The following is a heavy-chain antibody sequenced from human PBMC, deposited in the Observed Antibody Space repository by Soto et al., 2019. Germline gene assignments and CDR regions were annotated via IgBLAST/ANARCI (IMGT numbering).Heavy chain of an antibody. J-gene: IGHJ4*02. D-gene: IGHD6-19*01. CDR1: GYSFTRYW. CDR3: ARHAGYSSGWYDSGY. V-gene: IGHV5-51*01. Sequence: GESLKISCKGSGYSFTRYWIGWVRQMPGKGLEWMGIIYPGDSDTRYSPSFQGQVTISADKSINTAYLQWSSLKASDTAMYYCARHAGYSSGWYDSGYWGQGTLVTVSS. CDR2: IYPGDSDT.